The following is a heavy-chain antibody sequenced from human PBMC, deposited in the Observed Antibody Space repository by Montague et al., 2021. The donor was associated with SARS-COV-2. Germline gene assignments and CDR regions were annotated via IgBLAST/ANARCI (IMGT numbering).Heavy chain of an antibody. CDR1: GGSISSYY. Sequence: SETLSLTRTVSGGSISSYYWSWIRQPPGKGLEWIGYIYYSGSTNYNPSPKSRVTISVDTSKNQFSLKLSSVTAADTAVYYCARGSGWMGNAFDIWGQGTMVTVSS. CDR3: ARGSGWMGNAFDI. V-gene: IGHV4-59*01. J-gene: IGHJ3*02. CDR2: IYYSGST. D-gene: IGHD6-19*01.